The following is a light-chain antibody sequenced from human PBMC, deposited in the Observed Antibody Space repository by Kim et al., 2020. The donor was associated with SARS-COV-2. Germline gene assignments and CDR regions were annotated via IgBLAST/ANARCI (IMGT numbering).Light chain of an antibody. CDR3: LTWGPGIRV. CDR2: VDSDVSH. Sequence: QPVLTQSPSASASLGTSVKLTCTLSSEYKTYAIAWHQQLPEKGPRYLMNVDSDVSHTRGDGIPDRFSGSSSGAERYLTISSLQPEDEADYYCLTWGPGIRVFGGGTQLTVL. J-gene: IGLJ2*01. CDR1: SEYKTYA. V-gene: IGLV4-69*01.